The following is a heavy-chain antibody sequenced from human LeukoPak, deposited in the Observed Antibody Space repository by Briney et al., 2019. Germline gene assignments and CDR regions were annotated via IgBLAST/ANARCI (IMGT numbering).Heavy chain of an antibody. CDR3: AREWELRSGFDY. D-gene: IGHD1-26*01. CDR1: GFTFSSYA. V-gene: IGHV3-30-3*01. CDR2: ISYDGSNK. J-gene: IGHJ4*02. Sequence: GRSLRLSCAASGFTFSSYAMHWVRQAPGKGLEWVAVISYDGSNKYYADSVKGRFTISRDNSKNTLYLQMNSLRAEDTAVYYCAREWELRSGFDYWGQGTLVTVSS.